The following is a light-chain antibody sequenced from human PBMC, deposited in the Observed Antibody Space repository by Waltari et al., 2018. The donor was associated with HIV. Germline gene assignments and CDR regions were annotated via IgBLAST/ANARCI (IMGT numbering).Light chain of an antibody. V-gene: IGLV3-21*04. CDR3: QVWDRSSDHYV. CDR2: DDN. J-gene: IGLJ1*01. Sequence: SYVLTQPPSVSVAPGKTAEISCGANNIGSKSVHWYQQRPGQAPVLVIHDDNGRPSGIPERFSGSNSGNTATLTISRVEVGDEADFFCQVWDRSSDHYVFGTGTTVTVL. CDR1: NIGSKS.